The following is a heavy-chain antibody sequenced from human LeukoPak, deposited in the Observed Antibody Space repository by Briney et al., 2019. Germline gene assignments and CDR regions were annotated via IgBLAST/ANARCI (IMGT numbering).Heavy chain of an antibody. CDR3: ARAVQPERPPPLIGYYYMDV. CDR1: SGSISTSNYY. Sequence: SETLSLTCTVSSGSISTSNYYWGWVRQPPGKALEWIGNIFYSGSTYYSPSLKSRVTISLDTSRNQFSLKLSSVAAAGTAVYYCARAVQPERPPPLIGYYYMDVWGKGTTVTVSS. V-gene: IGHV4-39*07. CDR2: IFYSGST. J-gene: IGHJ6*03. D-gene: IGHD1-1*01.